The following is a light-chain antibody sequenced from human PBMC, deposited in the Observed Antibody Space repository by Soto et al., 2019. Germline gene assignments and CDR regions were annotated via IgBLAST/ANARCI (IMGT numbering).Light chain of an antibody. V-gene: IGKV1-39*01. CDR3: QQSYSTPYT. CDR2: DAS. J-gene: IGKJ2*01. Sequence: DIQMTPSPSSLSASVGDRVTITCRASQSISSYLNWYRQKPGKAPKLLIYDASSLQSGDPSRFTGCGSGTSFTPTISSLQPEDFATYYCQQSYSTPYTFGQGTKLEIK. CDR1: QSISSY.